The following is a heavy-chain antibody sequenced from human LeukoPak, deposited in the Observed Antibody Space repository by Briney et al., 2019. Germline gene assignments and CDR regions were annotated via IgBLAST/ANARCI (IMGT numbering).Heavy chain of an antibody. CDR1: GFTLCVIY. D-gene: IGHD6-19*01. V-gene: IGHV3-53*01. J-gene: IGHJ3*01. CDR2: IYSFGTT. CDR3: ARLVVDSHAFDV. Sequence: GGSLRLSCAVSGFTLCVIYMSWVCDAPGKGLEWVLIIYSFGTTQNADSLKGRFTISRDNSKNTLHLQINGLRVGDAAVYYCARLVVDSHAFDVWGQGTVVTVSS.